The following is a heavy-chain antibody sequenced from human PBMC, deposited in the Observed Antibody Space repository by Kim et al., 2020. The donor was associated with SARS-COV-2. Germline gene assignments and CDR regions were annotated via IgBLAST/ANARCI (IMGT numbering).Heavy chain of an antibody. J-gene: IGHJ4*02. V-gene: IGHV3-48*03. CDR1: GFTLSSYE. Sequence: GGSLRLSCAASGFTLSSYEMNWVRQSPGTGLEWVSYTSSTGNIKYYADSVKGRFTISRDNAKNSLYLQMNSLRAEDTAVYYCARDAIVSGTKYYFDYWGQGTLVTVSS. D-gene: IGHD2-21*01. CDR3: ARDAIVSGTKYYFDY. CDR2: TSSTGNIK.